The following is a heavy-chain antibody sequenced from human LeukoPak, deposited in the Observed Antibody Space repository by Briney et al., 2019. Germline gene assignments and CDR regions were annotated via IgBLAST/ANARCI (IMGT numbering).Heavy chain of an antibody. V-gene: IGHV1-46*01. J-gene: IGHJ6*02. CDR1: GYTFTSYY. Sequence: ASVKVSCKASGYTFTSYYMHWVRQAPGQGLEWMGIINPGGGSTSYAQKFQGRVTMTRDTSTSTVYMELSSLRSEDTAVYYCARTRDIVVVVAATPKTYYYGMDVWGQGTTVTVSS. D-gene: IGHD2-15*01. CDR3: ARTRDIVVVVAATPKTYYYGMDV. CDR2: INPGGGST.